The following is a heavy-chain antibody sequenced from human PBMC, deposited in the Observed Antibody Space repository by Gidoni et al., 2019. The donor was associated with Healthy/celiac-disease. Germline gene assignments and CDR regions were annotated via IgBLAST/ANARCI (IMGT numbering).Heavy chain of an antibody. V-gene: IGHV3-23*01. D-gene: IGHD6-13*01. Sequence: EVQLLESGGGLVQPGGSLRLSCSASGFTFSSYAMSWVRQAPGKGLEWVSAISGSGGSTYYADSVKGRFTISRDNSKNTLYLQMNSLRAEDTAVYYCAKDSLFDSSSWYFDYWGQGTLVTVSS. CDR3: AKDSLFDSSSWYFDY. CDR1: GFTFSSYA. CDR2: ISGSGGST. J-gene: IGHJ4*02.